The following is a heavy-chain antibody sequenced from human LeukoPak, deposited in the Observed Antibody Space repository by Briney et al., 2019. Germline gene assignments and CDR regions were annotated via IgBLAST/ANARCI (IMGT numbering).Heavy chain of an antibody. J-gene: IGHJ4*02. Sequence: GGSLRLSCAASGFTFSSYGMSWVRQAPGKGLEWVSAISGSGGSTYYAASVKGRFTISRDNSKNTLYLQMNSLRAEDTAVYYCANWAYGGGDGYWPYFDYWGQGTLVTVSS. CDR2: ISGSGGST. D-gene: IGHD2-21*02. V-gene: IGHV3-23*01. CDR3: ANWAYGGGDGYWPYFDY. CDR1: GFTFSSYG.